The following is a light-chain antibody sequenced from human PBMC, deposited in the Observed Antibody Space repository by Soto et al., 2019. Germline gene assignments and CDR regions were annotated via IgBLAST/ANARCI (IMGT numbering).Light chain of an antibody. Sequence: EIVLTQSPATLSLSPGERATLSCRASQSVSSYLAWYQQRPGQAPRLLIYDTSKRATGIPVRFSGSGFGTDYTLTISSLEPEDFALYYCHHRSKWRTFGQGTKVDIK. CDR1: QSVSSY. CDR3: HHRSKWRT. J-gene: IGKJ1*01. V-gene: IGKV3-11*01. CDR2: DTS.